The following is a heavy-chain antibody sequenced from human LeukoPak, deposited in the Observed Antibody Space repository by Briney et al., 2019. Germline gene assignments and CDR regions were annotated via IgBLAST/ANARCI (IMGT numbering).Heavy chain of an antibody. CDR1: GYSISSGYY. CDR2: IYHSGST. CDR3: ARGRGGSSSLDY. J-gene: IGHJ4*02. V-gene: IGHV4-38-2*02. D-gene: IGHD5-24*01. Sequence: SETLSLTCTVSGYSISSGYYWGWIRQPPGKGLEWIGSIYHSGSTYYNPSLKSRVTISVDTSKNQFSLKLTSVTAADTAVYYCARGRGGSSSLDYWGQGTLVTVSS.